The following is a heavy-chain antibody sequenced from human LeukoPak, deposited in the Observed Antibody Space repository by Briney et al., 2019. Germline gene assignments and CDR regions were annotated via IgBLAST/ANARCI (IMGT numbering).Heavy chain of an antibody. V-gene: IGHV1-69*13. CDR2: ITAIFRTA. CDR3: ARHSGYHSTMYLDY. Sequence: ASVKVSCKTSGGTFNSHAISWVRQAPRQGLEWMGGITAIFRTANYAQKFQGRVTVTADEFMSTVYMELSSLRSEDTAVYYCARHSGYHSTMYLDYWGQGTLVTVSS. CDR1: GGTFNSHA. D-gene: IGHD3-22*01. J-gene: IGHJ4*02.